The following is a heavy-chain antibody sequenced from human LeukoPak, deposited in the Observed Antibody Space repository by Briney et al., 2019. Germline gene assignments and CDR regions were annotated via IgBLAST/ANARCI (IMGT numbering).Heavy chain of an antibody. CDR1: GFTFSNVW. CDR3: TTEAPGGRGFDY. Sequence: PGGSLRLSCAASGFTFSNVWMNWVRQAPGKGLEWVGRIKSKTASETTDYAAPVKGTFTISRDDSKNTLFLQMNSLKTEDTAVYYCTTEAPGGRGFDYWGPGTLVTVSS. J-gene: IGHJ4*02. V-gene: IGHV3-15*01. D-gene: IGHD2-15*01. CDR2: IKSKTASETT.